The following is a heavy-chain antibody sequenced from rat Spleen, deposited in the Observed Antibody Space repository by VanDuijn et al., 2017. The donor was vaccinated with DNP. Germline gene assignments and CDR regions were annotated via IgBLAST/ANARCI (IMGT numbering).Heavy chain of an antibody. J-gene: IGHJ4*01. CDR1: GFTFSDYN. V-gene: IGHV5S10*01. D-gene: IGHD1-10*01. CDR2: IIYDGSRT. Sequence: EVQLVESGGGLVQPGRSLKLSCAASGFTFSDYNMAWVRQAPKKGLEWVATIIYDGSRTYYRDSVKCRFTISRDNAKSTLYLQMDSLRSEDTATYYCATLITTTRVMDAWGQGASVTVSS. CDR3: ATLITTTRVMDA.